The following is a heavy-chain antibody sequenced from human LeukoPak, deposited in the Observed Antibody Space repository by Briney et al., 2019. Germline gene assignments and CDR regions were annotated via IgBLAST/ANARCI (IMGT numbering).Heavy chain of an antibody. CDR2: ISGSGGTT. CDR1: GFTFSRYA. CDR3: AKELERTLLEY. V-gene: IGHV3-23*01. Sequence: GGSLRLSCAASGFTFSRYAMTWVRQAPGKGLEWVSVISGSGGTTDYADSVKGRFTISRDSSKNTLYLQMKSLRAEDTAVYYCAKELERTLLEYWGQGTQVTVSS. J-gene: IGHJ4*02. D-gene: IGHD1-1*01.